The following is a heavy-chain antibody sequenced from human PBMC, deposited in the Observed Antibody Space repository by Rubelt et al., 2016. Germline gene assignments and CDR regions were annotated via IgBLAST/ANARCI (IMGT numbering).Heavy chain of an antibody. D-gene: IGHD1-14*01. J-gene: IGHJ4*02. CDR1: GGSISSTNNY. Sequence: QLQLQESGPGLVKPSETLSLTCTVSGGSISSTNNYWAWIRQPPGKGLEWIGSISYSGSTYYNPSLQSRVTISVDTSKYQFSLKLTSVTAADTAVYYCARDRGRTPFDYWGQGILVTVSS. CDR3: ARDRGRTPFDY. CDR2: ISYSGST. V-gene: IGHV4-39*07.